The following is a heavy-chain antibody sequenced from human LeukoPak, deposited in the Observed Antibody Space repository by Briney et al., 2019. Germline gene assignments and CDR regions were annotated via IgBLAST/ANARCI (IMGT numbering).Heavy chain of an antibody. D-gene: IGHD3-10*01. CDR3: VRGNFNGGIDH. Sequence: GGSLRLSCAASGFTFSTYVMYWVRQAPGKGLEWVAVMSYDGSSKYYADSVKGRFTISRDNAKNTLYLQMNSLRAEDTAAYYCVRGNFNGGIDHWGRGTLVTVSP. V-gene: IGHV3-30-3*01. CDR2: MSYDGSSK. J-gene: IGHJ4*02. CDR1: GFTFSTYV.